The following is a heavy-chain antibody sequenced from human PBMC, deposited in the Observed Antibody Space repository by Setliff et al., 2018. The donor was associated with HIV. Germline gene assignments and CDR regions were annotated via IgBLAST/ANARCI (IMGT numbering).Heavy chain of an antibody. CDR2: IYYSGST. Sequence: PSETLSLTCSVSGGSISSGDNYWNWIRQPPGKGLEWIGSIYYSGSTYYNPSLKSRVTISVDTSKNQFSLKLSSVTAADTAVYYCARLWFGESHWGQGTLVTVSS. CDR1: GGSISSGDNY. D-gene: IGHD3-10*01. CDR3: ARLWFGESH. J-gene: IGHJ4*02. V-gene: IGHV4-39*01.